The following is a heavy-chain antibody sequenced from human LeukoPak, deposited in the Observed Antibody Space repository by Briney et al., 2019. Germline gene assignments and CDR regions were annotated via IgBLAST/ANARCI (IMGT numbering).Heavy chain of an antibody. CDR2: IYHSGST. J-gene: IGHJ4*02. V-gene: IGHV4-38-2*02. CDR1: GYSITSGYY. CDR3: AREWAY. Sequence: SETLSLTCTVSGYSITSGYYWGWIRQPPGKGLEWIGNIYHSGSTYYNPSLKSRVTISVDTSKNQFSLRLNSVTAADTAVYYCAREWAYWGQGTLVTVSS.